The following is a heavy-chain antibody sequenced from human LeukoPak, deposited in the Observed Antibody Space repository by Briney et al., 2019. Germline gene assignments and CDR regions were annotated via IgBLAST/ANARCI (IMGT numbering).Heavy chain of an antibody. CDR1: GITFSGYW. V-gene: IGHV3-74*01. Sequence: GGSLRLSCVGSGITFSGYWMYWVRQAPGKGLVWVSRSNSDGSDTSYADSVKGRFTISRDNAKNTLYLQMNSLRAEDTALYYCAREVSEGFDFWGQGTLVTVSS. CDR2: SNSDGSDT. CDR3: AREVSEGFDF. D-gene: IGHD3-22*01. J-gene: IGHJ4*02.